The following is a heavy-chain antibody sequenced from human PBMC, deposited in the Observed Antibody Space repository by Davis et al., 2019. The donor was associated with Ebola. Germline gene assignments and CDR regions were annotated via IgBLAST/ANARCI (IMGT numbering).Heavy chain of an antibody. D-gene: IGHD3-16*01. CDR3: ARYPWGYYYYMDV. Sequence: GESLKISCKGSGYSFTSYWISWVRQMPGKGLEWMGRIDPSDSYTNYSPSFQGQVTISADKSISTAYLQWSSLKASDTAMYYCARYPWGYYYYMDVWGKGTTVTVSS. CDR1: GYSFTSYW. V-gene: IGHV5-10-1*04. CDR2: IDPSDSYT. J-gene: IGHJ6*03.